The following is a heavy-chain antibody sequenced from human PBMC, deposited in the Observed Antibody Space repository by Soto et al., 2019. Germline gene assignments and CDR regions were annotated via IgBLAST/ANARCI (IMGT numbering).Heavy chain of an antibody. CDR3: AKEDTGSGSLDY. V-gene: IGHV3-23*01. D-gene: IGHD6-19*01. Sequence: GGSLRLSCAASGFPFGGNAMSWVRQAPGKGLEWVSGSRDSGATTYYADSVRGRCTISRDNSKNTLYLQMKSLRAEDSASYYCAKEDTGSGSLDYWGQGALVTVSS. CDR1: GFPFGGNA. CDR2: SRDSGATT. J-gene: IGHJ4*02.